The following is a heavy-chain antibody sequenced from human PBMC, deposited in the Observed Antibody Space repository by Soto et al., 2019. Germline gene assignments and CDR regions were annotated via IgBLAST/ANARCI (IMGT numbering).Heavy chain of an antibody. D-gene: IGHD3-10*01. CDR1: GFTFSSYA. CDR2: ISYDGSNK. Sequence: PGGSLRLSCAASGFTFSSYAMHWVRQAPGKGLEWVAVISYDGSNKYYADSVKGRFTISRDNSKNTLYLQMNSLRAEDTAVYYCARDKSVVGSWSLIYYYYGMDVWGQGTTVTVSS. J-gene: IGHJ6*02. V-gene: IGHV3-30-3*01. CDR3: ARDKSVVGSWSLIYYYYGMDV.